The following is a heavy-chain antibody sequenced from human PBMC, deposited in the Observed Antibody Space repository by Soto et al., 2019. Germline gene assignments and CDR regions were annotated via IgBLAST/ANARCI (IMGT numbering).Heavy chain of an antibody. Sequence: GASVKVSCKASGGTVSNYALSWVRQAPGQGLEWMGGIIPIFGTSNYAQKFQGRVTITADESTNTAYIDLSSLRSEDTAVYYCARARGYSYGDQYFDYWGQGTLVTVSS. D-gene: IGHD5-18*01. V-gene: IGHV1-69*13. CDR1: GGTVSNYA. CDR2: IIPIFGTS. J-gene: IGHJ4*02. CDR3: ARARGYSYGDQYFDY.